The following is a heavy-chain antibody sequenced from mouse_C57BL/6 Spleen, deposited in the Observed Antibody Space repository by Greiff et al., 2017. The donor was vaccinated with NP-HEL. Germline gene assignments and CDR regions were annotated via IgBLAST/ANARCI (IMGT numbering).Heavy chain of an antibody. CDR2: IYPGGGYT. CDR1: GYTFTNYW. V-gene: IGHV1-63*01. J-gene: IGHJ4*01. D-gene: IGHD1-1*01. CDR3: ARYGGYYAMDY. Sequence: VQLQQSGAELVRPGTSVKMSCKASGYTFTNYWIGWAKQRPGHGLEWIGDIYPGGGYTNYNEKFKGKATLTADKSSSTAYMQFSSLTSEDSAIYYCARYGGYYAMDYWGQGTSVTVSS.